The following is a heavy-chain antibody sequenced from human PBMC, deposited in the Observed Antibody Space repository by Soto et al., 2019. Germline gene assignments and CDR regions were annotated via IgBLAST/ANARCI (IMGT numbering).Heavy chain of an antibody. J-gene: IGHJ4*02. Sequence: VQLLESGGGLVQPGGSLRLSCAASGFIFRDYAMNWVRQAPGKGLEWVSDISGSGDSARYADSVKGRFTISRDNSRDTLYLHMTSLRVDDTAVYYCGKERRGSGWSVCDFWGQGEVVTVSS. CDR1: GFIFRDYA. D-gene: IGHD6-19*01. CDR2: ISGSGDSA. CDR3: GKERRGSGWSVCDF. V-gene: IGHV3-23*01.